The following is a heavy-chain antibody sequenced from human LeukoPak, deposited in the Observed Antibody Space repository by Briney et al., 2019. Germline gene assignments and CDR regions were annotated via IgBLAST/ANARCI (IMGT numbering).Heavy chain of an antibody. Sequence: PGGSLRLSCAASGFTFDDYAMHWVRQAPGKGLEWVSGISWNSGSIGYADSVKGRFTVSRDNAKNSLYLQMNSLRAEDTALYYCAKIGHSLDFDYWGQGTLVTVSS. V-gene: IGHV3-9*01. CDR3: AKIGHSLDFDY. CDR2: ISWNSGSI. D-gene: IGHD6-13*01. J-gene: IGHJ4*02. CDR1: GFTFDDYA.